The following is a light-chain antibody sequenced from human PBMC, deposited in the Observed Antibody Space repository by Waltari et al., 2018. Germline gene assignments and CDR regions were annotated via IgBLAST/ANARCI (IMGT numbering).Light chain of an antibody. CDR3: QQTYRTPRT. J-gene: IGKJ1*01. Sequence: DIQMTQSPSSLPASVGDRVTISCRARQSISSYLNWYQQQPGKAPRLLIYGAVCLQSGVPSRFSGSGSGTDFTLTISSLQPEDFATYYCQQTYRTPRTFGQGTKVDI. CDR2: GAV. V-gene: IGKV1-39*01. CDR1: QSISSY.